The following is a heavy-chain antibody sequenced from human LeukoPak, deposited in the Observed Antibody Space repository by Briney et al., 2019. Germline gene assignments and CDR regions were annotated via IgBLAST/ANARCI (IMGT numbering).Heavy chain of an antibody. J-gene: IGHJ3*02. Sequence: GAPLQISSQGSGYRFTSYWIGWVRQLPGKRLECMGTISPGDSDTRYSPSFQGQVTISADKSISTAYLQWSSLKASDTAMYYCARHRSARQWSPDAFDIWGQGTMVTVSS. V-gene: IGHV5-51*01. D-gene: IGHD2-15*01. CDR3: ARHRSARQWSPDAFDI. CDR2: ISPGDSDT. CDR1: GYRFTSYW.